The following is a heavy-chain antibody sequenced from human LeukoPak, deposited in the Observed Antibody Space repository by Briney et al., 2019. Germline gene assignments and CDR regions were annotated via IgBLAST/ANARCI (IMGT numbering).Heavy chain of an antibody. CDR3: AREGTTGTTSVIYLDY. V-gene: IGHV1-18*01. D-gene: IGHD1-1*01. J-gene: IGHJ4*02. CDR1: GYTFTSYD. Sequence: GASVKVSCKASGYTFTSYDINWVRQAPGQGLEWMGGISAYNGNTNHAQKLQGRVTMTTDTSTNTAYMELRSLRSDDTAVYYCAREGTTGTTSVIYLDYWGQGTLVTVSS. CDR2: ISAYNGNT.